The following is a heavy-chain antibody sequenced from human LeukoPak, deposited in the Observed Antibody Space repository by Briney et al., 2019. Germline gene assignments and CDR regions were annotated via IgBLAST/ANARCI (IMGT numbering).Heavy chain of an antibody. D-gene: IGHD5-12*01. Sequence: PGGSLRLSCAASGFTFSSYWMSWVRQAPGKGLEGVANIKQDGSEKYYVDSVKGRFTISRDNAKNSLYLQMNSLRAEDTAVYYCAKGGLLVASFDYWGQGTLVTVSS. V-gene: IGHV3-7*03. J-gene: IGHJ4*02. CDR3: AKGGLLVASFDY. CDR2: IKQDGSEK. CDR1: GFTFSSYW.